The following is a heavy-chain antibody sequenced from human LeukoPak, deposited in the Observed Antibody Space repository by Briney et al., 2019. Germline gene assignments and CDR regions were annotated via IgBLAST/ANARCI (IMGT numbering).Heavy chain of an antibody. J-gene: IGHJ4*02. D-gene: IGHD4-23*01. CDR1: GFMFGGYA. CDR3: SRAVAHLDY. Sequence: PGGSLRLSCTAAGFMFGGYAVSWVSQAPGKGMEWEGFIRSKSYGGTTEYAASVKGRFTISRDDSKSIAYLQMNSLKTEATAVYYCSRAVAHLDYWGQGPLVTVSS. V-gene: IGHV3-49*04. CDR2: IRSKSYGGTT.